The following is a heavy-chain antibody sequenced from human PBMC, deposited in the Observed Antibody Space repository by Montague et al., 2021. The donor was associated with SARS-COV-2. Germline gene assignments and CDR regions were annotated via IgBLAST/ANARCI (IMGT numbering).Heavy chain of an antibody. V-gene: IGHV4-34*01. J-gene: IGHJ6*02. Sequence: SETLSLTCAVYGGSFSGYYWSWIRQPPGKGLEWIGEINHSGSTNYNPFLKSRVTISVDTSKNQFSLELSSVTAADTAVYYCARALPVTTFFYSYYGMDVWGQGTTVTVSS. CDR2: INHSGST. D-gene: IGHD4-17*01. CDR3: ARALPVTTFFYSYYGMDV. CDR1: GGSFSGYY.